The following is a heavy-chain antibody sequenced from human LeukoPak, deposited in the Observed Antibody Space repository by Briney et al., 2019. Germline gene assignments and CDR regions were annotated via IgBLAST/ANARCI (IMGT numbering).Heavy chain of an antibody. CDR2: ISGSGDTT. CDR1: GFTFSSYA. Sequence: GGSLRLSCAASGFTFSSYAMSWVRQAPGKGLEWVSGISGSGDTTYYADSVKGRFTISRDNSKNTLYLQMNSLRAEDTAVYYCAKDQYSGGTYYFDYWGQGTLVTVSS. D-gene: IGHD1-26*01. CDR3: AKDQYSGGTYYFDY. V-gene: IGHV3-23*01. J-gene: IGHJ4*02.